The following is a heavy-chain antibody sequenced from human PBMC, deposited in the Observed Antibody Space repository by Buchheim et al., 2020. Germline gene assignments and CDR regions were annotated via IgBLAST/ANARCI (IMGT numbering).Heavy chain of an antibody. CDR2: ISPSGRAP. D-gene: IGHD3-22*01. V-gene: IGHV3-23*01. CDR1: GFSFSDYA. Sequence: EVKLLESGGGLVQPGGSLRLSCAASGFSFSDYAMSWVRQAPGKGLEWVSTISPSGRAPVYADSLKGRFTMSRDNSKNTVYLQMGSLRAEDTAIYFCTKDNYYDGSPYYPGGNNWGQGTL. J-gene: IGHJ4*02. CDR3: TKDNYYDGSPYYPGGNN.